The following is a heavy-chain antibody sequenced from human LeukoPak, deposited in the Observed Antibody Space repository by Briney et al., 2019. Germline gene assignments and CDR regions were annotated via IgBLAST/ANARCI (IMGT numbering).Heavy chain of an antibody. CDR1: GFTFSRYS. V-gene: IGHV3-48*01. D-gene: IGHD6-13*01. CDR2: ISRSSTTI. CDR3: ARDGYSSSWWAY. J-gene: IGHJ4*02. Sequence: GGSLRLSCAASGFTFSRYSMNWVRQAPGKGLEWVSYISRSSTTIYYADSVKGRFTISRDNAKNSLYLQMNSLGAEDTALYYCARDGYSSSWWAYWGQGTLVTVSS.